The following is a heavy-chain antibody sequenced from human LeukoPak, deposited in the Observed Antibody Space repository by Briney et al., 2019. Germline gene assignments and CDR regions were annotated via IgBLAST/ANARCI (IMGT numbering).Heavy chain of an antibody. V-gene: IGHV3-23*01. CDR2: ISGSGGST. Sequence: PGGSLRLSCAASGFTFSSYGMSWVRQAPGKGLEWVSAISGSGGSTYYADSVKGRFTISRDNSKNTLYLQMNSLRAEDTAVYYCAKVTTMIVFWWFDPWGQGTLVTVSS. J-gene: IGHJ5*02. D-gene: IGHD3-22*01. CDR3: AKVTTMIVFWWFDP. CDR1: GFTFSSYG.